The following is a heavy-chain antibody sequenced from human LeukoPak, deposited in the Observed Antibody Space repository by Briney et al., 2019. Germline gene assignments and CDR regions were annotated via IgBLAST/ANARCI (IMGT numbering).Heavy chain of an antibody. Sequence: GGSLRLSCAVSGFSFSSYSMNWVRQAPGKGLEWVSYISSSSSTIYYADSVKGRFIISRDNARNSLFLQMSSLRAEDTAIYYCARTSEYSSSSGMACWGQGTLVTVSS. V-gene: IGHV3-48*04. D-gene: IGHD6-6*01. CDR2: ISSSSSTI. CDR3: ARTSEYSSSSGMAC. J-gene: IGHJ4*02. CDR1: GFSFSSYS.